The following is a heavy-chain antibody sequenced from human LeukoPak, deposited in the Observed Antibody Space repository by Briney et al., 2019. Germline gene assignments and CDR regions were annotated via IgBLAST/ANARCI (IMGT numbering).Heavy chain of an antibody. CDR1: GFTFSSYA. CDR3: AKPGGDFFYGMDV. J-gene: IGHJ6*02. Sequence: PGGSLRLSCAASGFTFSSYAMSWVRQAPGKGLEWVSAISGSGGSTYYADSVKGQFTISRDNSKNTLYLQMNSLRAEDTAVYYRAKPGGDFFYGMDVWGQGTTVTVSS. D-gene: IGHD3-3*01. V-gene: IGHV3-23*01. CDR2: ISGSGGST.